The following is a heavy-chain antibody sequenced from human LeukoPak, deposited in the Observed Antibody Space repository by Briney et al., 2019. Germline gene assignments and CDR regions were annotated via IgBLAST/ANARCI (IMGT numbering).Heavy chain of an antibody. CDR3: AKDPSLRPPPLGLIYYYMAV. Sequence: GGSLRLSCAASGFTFSSYGMHWVRQAPGKGLEWVAFIRCDRSNKYYADSVKGRFTISRDNAKNSLYLQMNSLRAEDTAVYYCAKDPSLRPPPLGLIYYYMAVWGKGTTVTISS. CDR2: IRCDRSNK. J-gene: IGHJ6*03. D-gene: IGHD2-15*01. CDR1: GFTFSSYG. V-gene: IGHV3-30*02.